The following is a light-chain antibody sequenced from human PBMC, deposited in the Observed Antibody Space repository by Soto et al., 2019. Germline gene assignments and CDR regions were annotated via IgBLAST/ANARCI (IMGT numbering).Light chain of an antibody. J-gene: IGLJ3*02. CDR3: CSYAGSSTFGV. Sequence: QSALTQPASVSGSPGQSITISCTGTSSDVGSYNLLSWYQQHPGKAPKLMIYEGSKRPSGVSNRFSGSKSGNTASLTISGLQAEDEADYYCCSYAGSSTFGVFGGGTKVTVL. CDR2: EGS. CDR1: SSDVGSYNL. V-gene: IGLV2-23*03.